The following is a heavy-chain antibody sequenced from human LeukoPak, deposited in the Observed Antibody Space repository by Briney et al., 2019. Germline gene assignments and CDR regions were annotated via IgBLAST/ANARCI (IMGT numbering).Heavy chain of an antibody. V-gene: IGHV4-34*01. CDR2: INHSGST. CDR1: GGSFSGYY. J-gene: IGHJ6*02. D-gene: IGHD5-18*01. CDR3: ARDRVYTAMVKGMDV. Sequence: PSETLSLTCAVYGGSFSGYYWSWIRQPPGKGLEWIGEINHSGSTNYNPSLKSRVTISVDTSKNQFSLKLSSVTAADTAVYYCARDRVYTAMVKGMDVWGQGTTVTVSS.